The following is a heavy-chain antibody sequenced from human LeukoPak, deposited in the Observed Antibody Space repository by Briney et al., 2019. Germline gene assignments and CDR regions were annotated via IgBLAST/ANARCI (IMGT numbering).Heavy chain of an antibody. CDR2: IWHDGSNK. Sequence: GSLRLSCAASGFTFSTYGMHWVRQAPGKGLEWVAVIWHDGSNKYYADSVKGRFTISRDNSKNTLYLQMNSLRAEDTAVYYCGRDVSSAFDIWGQGTMVTVSS. V-gene: IGHV3-33*01. J-gene: IGHJ3*02. D-gene: IGHD6-6*01. CDR3: GRDVSSAFDI. CDR1: GFTFSTYG.